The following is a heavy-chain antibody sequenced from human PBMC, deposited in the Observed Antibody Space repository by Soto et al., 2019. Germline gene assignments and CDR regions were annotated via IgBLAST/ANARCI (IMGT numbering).Heavy chain of an antibody. CDR1: GFTFSHHS. CDR2: INSDTGYT. Sequence: ASVKVSCKAPGFTFSHHSIHWVRQAPGQRLEWMGWINSDTGYTKYSQNFQARLTITWDSSAKTAYMELSSLQSEDTAVYYCVRGKEAGVWFDPWGQGTLVTVSS. CDR3: VRGKEAGVWFDP. D-gene: IGHD3-10*01. J-gene: IGHJ5*02. V-gene: IGHV1-3*04.